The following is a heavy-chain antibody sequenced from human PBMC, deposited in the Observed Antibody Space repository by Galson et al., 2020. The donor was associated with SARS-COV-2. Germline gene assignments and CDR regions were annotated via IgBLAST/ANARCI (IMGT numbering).Heavy chain of an antibody. CDR1: EFTVSSSY. Sequence: GESLKISCVASEFTVSSSYWSWVRQAPGKGLEWVSVIYNGGTTYYAESVKGRFTISRDNSKTTLYLQMNSLRAEDAAVYYCARGTSESTRALDYWGQGTLVTVSS. D-gene: IGHD2-2*01. CDR3: ARGTSESTRALDY. J-gene: IGHJ4*02. V-gene: IGHV3-53*01. CDR2: IYNGGTT.